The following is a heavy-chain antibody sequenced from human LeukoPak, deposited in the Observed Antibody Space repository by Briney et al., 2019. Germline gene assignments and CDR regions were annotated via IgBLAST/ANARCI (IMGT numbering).Heavy chain of an antibody. CDR1: GFTFDDYA. D-gene: IGHD6-13*01. CDR2: ISWNSGSI. V-gene: IGHV3-9*01. Sequence: PGRSLRLSCAASGFTFDDYAMHWVRQAPGKGLEWVSGISWNSGSIGYADSVKGRFTISRDNAKNSLYLQMNSLRAEDTALYYCAKDRIAAAGQDAFDIWGQGTMVTVSS. J-gene: IGHJ3*02. CDR3: AKDRIAAAGQDAFDI.